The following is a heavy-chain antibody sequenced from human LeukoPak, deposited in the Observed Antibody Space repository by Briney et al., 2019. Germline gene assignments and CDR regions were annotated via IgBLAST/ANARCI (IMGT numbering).Heavy chain of an antibody. CDR3: ARSSTVTVPVDY. CDR2: ISSSSSYI. D-gene: IGHD4-17*01. CDR1: GFTFSSYS. Sequence: PGGSLRLSCAASGFTFSSYSMNWVRQAPGKGLQWVSSISSSSSYIYYADSVKGRFTISRDNAKNSLNLQMNSLRAEDTAVYYCARSSTVTVPVDYWGQGTLVTVSS. J-gene: IGHJ4*02. V-gene: IGHV3-21*01.